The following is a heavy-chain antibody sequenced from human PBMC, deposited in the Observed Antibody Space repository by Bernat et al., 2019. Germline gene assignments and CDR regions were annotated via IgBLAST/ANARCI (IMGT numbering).Heavy chain of an antibody. V-gene: IGHV3-30*18. D-gene: IGHD1-26*01. CDR3: AKGEEEEY. CDR1: GFTFSSYG. J-gene: IGHJ4*02. Sequence: QVQLVESGGGVVQPGRSLRLSCAASGFTFSSYGMHWVRQAPGKGLEWVAVISYDGSNKYYADSVKGRFTISRDNSKNTLYLQMNSLRAEDTAVYYCAKGEEEEYWGQGTLVTVSS. CDR2: ISYDGSNK.